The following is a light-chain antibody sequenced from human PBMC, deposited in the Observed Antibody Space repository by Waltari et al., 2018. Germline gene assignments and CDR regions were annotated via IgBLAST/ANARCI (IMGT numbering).Light chain of an antibody. V-gene: IGLV2-14*03. J-gene: IGLJ2*01. Sequence: QSALTQPASLSGSPGQSITISSTGTSSAIGRYHYVLWYQQHPGEAPKLMIYDVSVRPSGVSNRFSGSKSGNTASLTISGLQAEDEADYYCSSSTSRTALLFGGGTKLTVL. CDR1: SSAIGRYHY. CDR3: SSSTSRTALL. CDR2: DVS.